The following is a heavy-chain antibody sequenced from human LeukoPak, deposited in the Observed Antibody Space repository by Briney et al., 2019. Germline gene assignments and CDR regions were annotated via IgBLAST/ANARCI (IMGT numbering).Heavy chain of an antibody. V-gene: IGHV4-4*02. CDR2: IYHSGST. CDR3: ARNHGDNDFDY. CDR1: GGSLSSSNW. J-gene: IGHJ4*02. Sequence: SGTLSLTCDVSGGSLSSSNWWSWVRPPPGKGPEWIGEIYHSGSTNYNPSLKSRVTISVDKSKNQFSLKLSSVTAADTAVYYCARNHGDNDFDYWGQGTLVTVSS. D-gene: IGHD4-17*01.